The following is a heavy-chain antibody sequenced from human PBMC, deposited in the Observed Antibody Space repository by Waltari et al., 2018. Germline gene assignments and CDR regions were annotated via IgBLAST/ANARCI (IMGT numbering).Heavy chain of an antibody. J-gene: IGHJ4*02. CDR2: IYYSGST. CDR3: ARVGYCSGGSSPRYYFDY. V-gene: IGHV4-59*01. Sequence: QVQLQESGPGLVKPSETLSLTCTVSGGSISRYYWSWIRKPPGKGLEWIGYIYYSGSTNYNPSLKSRVTISVETSKNQFSLKLSSVTAADTAVYYCARVGYCSGGSSPRYYFDYLGQGTLVTVSS. D-gene: IGHD2-15*01. CDR1: GGSISRYY.